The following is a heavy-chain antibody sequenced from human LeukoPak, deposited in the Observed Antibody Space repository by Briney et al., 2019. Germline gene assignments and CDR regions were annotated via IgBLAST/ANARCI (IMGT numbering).Heavy chain of an antibody. V-gene: IGHV4-38-2*02. J-gene: IGHJ5*02. Sequence: SETLSLTCAVSGYSISSGYYWGWIRQPPGKGLEWTGSIYHSGSTYYNPSLKSRVTISVDTSKNQFSLNLSSVTAADTAVYYCARDGLKLRYFDWVTSDPWGQGTLVTVSS. CDR3: ARDGLKLRYFDWVTSDP. CDR1: GYSISSGYY. D-gene: IGHD3-9*01. CDR2: IYHSGST.